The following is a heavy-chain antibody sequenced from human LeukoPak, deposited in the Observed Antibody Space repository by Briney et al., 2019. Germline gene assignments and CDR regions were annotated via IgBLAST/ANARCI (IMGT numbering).Heavy chain of an antibody. CDR2: ISNSGNTI. CDR3: ARDMTLVTIGHAAFDI. V-gene: IGHV3-11*01. Sequence: GGSLRLSCAASGFTFSSYAVTWIRQPPGKGLEWVSYISNSGNTIYYADSVKGRFTISRDNAKNSLYLQMNSLRVDDTAVYYCARDMTLVTIGHAAFDIWGQGTFVTVSS. D-gene: IGHD4/OR15-4a*01. J-gene: IGHJ3*02. CDR1: GFTFSSYA.